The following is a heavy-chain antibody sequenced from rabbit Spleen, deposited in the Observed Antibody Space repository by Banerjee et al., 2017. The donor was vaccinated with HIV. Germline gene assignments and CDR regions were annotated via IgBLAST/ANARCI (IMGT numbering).Heavy chain of an antibody. CDR2: IEGGSSAFS. Sequence: QEQLVESGGGLVKPGASLTLTCIASGVSFSTNHYMCWVRQAPGKGLEWIACIEGGSSAFSYFASWAKGRFTISKTSSTTVTLQMTSLTAADTATYFCARDSGSSFSSYGMDLWGPGTLVTVS. CDR1: GVSFSTNHY. CDR3: ARDSGSSFSSYGMDL. D-gene: IGHD8-1*01. V-gene: IGHV1S45*01. J-gene: IGHJ6*01.